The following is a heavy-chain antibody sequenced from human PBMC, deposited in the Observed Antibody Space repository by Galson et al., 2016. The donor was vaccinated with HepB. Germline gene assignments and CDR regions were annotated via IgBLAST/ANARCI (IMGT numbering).Heavy chain of an antibody. D-gene: IGHD6-19*01. CDR2: IWSDGSSE. CDR3: GRDRAVRSIDQ. Sequence: SLRLSCAASGFIVSISGMHWVRQAPGKGLEWVAMIWSDGSSEYYADSVKGRFTISRDNSRNTLYLQMDSLRADDTAVYYCGRDRAVRSIDQWGQGALVTVSS. J-gene: IGHJ4*02. CDR1: GFIVSISG. V-gene: IGHV3-33*08.